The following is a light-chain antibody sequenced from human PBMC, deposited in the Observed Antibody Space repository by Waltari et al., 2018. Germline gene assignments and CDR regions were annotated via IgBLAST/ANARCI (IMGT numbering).Light chain of an antibody. CDR1: ESIRKA. CDR2: DAS. J-gene: IGKJ1*01. Sequence: EIVLTQSTGTLSLSPGERATLSCRASESIRKALAWYQQRPGQAPRLLIYDASSMATGIPDRFSGSGSGTDFSLTISRLEPEDFALYYCQHYRSLPVTFGQGTKVEIK. V-gene: IGKV3-20*01. CDR3: QHYRSLPVT.